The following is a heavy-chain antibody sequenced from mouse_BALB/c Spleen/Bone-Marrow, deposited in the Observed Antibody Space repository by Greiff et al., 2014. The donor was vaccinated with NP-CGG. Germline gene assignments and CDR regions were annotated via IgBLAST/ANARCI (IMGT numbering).Heavy chain of an antibody. V-gene: IGHV5-6*01. J-gene: IGHJ3*01. CDR1: GFTFSSYG. D-gene: IGHD2-4*01. CDR3: ARPYDFGARFAY. CDR2: ISSGGSYT. Sequence: EVHLVESGGDLVKPGGSLKLSCAASGFTFSSYGMSWVRQTPDKRLEWVATISSGGSYTYYPDSVKGRFTISRDNAKNTLYLQMSSLKSEDTAMYYCARPYDFGARFAYWGQGTLVTVSA.